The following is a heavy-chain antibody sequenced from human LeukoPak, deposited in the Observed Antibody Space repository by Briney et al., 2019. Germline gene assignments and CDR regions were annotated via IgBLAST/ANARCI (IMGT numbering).Heavy chain of an antibody. CDR3: ARDRGYDFWSGYNDY. V-gene: IGHV3-23*01. CDR2: ITTTGSIT. D-gene: IGHD3-3*01. J-gene: IGHJ4*02. CDR1: GFTFSSCA. Sequence: GGSLRLSCVASGFTFSSCAMGWGRQAPGKGLEWVAAITTTGSITYYVDSVKGRYTISRDNSRNTLYLEMNNLRADDTAVYYCARDRGYDFWSGYNDYWGQGTLVTVSS.